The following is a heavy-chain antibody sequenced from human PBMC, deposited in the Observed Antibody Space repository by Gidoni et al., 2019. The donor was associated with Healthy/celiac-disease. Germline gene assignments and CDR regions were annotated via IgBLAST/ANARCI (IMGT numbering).Heavy chain of an antibody. J-gene: IGHJ4*02. D-gene: IGHD6-13*01. CDR3: AKDWAAAGTRQPFDY. Sequence: EVQLLESGGGLVQPGGSLRLSCAAPGFTFSSYAMSWVRQAPGKGLEWVSASSGSGGSTYYADSVKGRFTISRDNSKNTLYLQMNSLRAEDTAVYYCAKDWAAAGTRQPFDYWGQGTLVTVSS. CDR2: SSGSGGST. V-gene: IGHV3-23*01. CDR1: GFTFSSYA.